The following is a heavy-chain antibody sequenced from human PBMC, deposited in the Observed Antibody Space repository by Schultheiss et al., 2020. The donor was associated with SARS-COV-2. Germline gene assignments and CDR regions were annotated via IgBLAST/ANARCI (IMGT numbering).Heavy chain of an antibody. Sequence: LRLSCTVSGGSISSGGYYWSWIRQHPGKGLEWIGYIYYSGSTYYNPSLKSRVTISVDTSKNQFSLKLSSVTAADTAVYYCARRGTDGYCSGGSCYPEYFHHWGQGTLVTVSS. CDR3: ARRGTDGYCSGGSCYPEYFHH. J-gene: IGHJ1*01. D-gene: IGHD2-15*01. CDR1: GGSISSGGYY. CDR2: IYYSGST. V-gene: IGHV4-31*03.